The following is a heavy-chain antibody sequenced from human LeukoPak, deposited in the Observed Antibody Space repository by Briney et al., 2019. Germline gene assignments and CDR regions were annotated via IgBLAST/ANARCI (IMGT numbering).Heavy chain of an antibody. Sequence: SETLSLTCTVSGGSISGYYWSWIRQPAGKGLEWIGRIYTSGSTNYNPSLKSRVTMSVDTSKNQFSLKLSSVTAADTAVYYCASSPGYSSGWSGAGAFDIWGQGTMVTVSS. CDR1: GGSISGYY. CDR2: IYTSGST. J-gene: IGHJ3*02. CDR3: ASSPGYSSGWSGAGAFDI. D-gene: IGHD6-19*01. V-gene: IGHV4-4*07.